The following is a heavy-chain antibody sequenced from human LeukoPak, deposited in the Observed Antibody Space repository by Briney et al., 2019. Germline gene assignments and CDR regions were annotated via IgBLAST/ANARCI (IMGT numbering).Heavy chain of an antibody. CDR1: GFTFNTYT. CDR2: ITASSTAI. V-gene: IGHV3-21*01. Sequence: NPGGSLRLSCAASGFTFNTYTMNWVRQAPGKGLEWVSSITASSTAIYSADSAKGRFTISRDNAKNFLYLQMNSLRAEDTAVYYCARTYYDILTGYIPYFDYWGQGILVTVSS. J-gene: IGHJ4*02. D-gene: IGHD3-9*01. CDR3: ARTYYDILTGYIPYFDY.